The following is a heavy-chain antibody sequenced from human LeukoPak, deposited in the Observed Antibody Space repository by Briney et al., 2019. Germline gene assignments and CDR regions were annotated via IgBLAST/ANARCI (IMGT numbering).Heavy chain of an antibody. Sequence: SETLSLTCAVYGGSFSGYYWSCIRQPPGRGLEWIGHTYQGGDNNYDPSLKSRLYISIDTSKNQFSLRLGSVTAADTAVYYCARYLQGVGGKGDWGQGSLVTVSS. J-gene: IGHJ4*02. CDR3: ARYLQGVGGKGD. D-gene: IGHD1-26*01. CDR2: TYQGGDN. CDR1: GGSFSGYY. V-gene: IGHV4-34*01.